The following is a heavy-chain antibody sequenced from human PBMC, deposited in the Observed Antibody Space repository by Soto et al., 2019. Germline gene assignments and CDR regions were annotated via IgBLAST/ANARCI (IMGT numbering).Heavy chain of an antibody. Sequence: GASVKVSCKASGYTFTSYAMHWVRQAPGQRLEWMGWINAGNGNTKYSQKFQGRVTITRDTSASTAYMELSSLRSEDTAVYYCARDLSGIAARLFDYWGQGTLVTVSS. CDR1: GYTFTSYA. D-gene: IGHD6-6*01. J-gene: IGHJ4*02. V-gene: IGHV1-3*01. CDR2: INAGNGNT. CDR3: ARDLSGIAARLFDY.